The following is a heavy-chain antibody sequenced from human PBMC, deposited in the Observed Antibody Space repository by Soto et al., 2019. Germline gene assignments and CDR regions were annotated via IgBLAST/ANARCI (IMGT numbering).Heavy chain of an antibody. D-gene: IGHD3-3*01. J-gene: IGHJ4*02. CDR2: IYYSGST. Sequence: SETLPLACTVSGGSISSGGYYWSWIRQHPGKGLEWIGYIYYSGSTYYNPSLKSRVTISVDTSKNQFSLKLSSVTAADTAMYYCARALGFWSGYPSVYFDYWGQGTLVTVSS. V-gene: IGHV4-31*03. CDR1: GGSISSGGYY. CDR3: ARALGFWSGYPSVYFDY.